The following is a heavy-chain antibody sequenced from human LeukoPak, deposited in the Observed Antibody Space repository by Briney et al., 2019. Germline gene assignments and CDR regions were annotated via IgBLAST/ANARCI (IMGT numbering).Heavy chain of an antibody. D-gene: IGHD3-3*01. Sequence: GASVKVSCKASGYTFTGYYIHWVRQAPGQGLEWMGWINPYTGGTNYVQKYQGRVTMTRDTSISTAYMELSRLTSDDTAVYYCARSAVAIIRDGQVIYYYGMDVWGQGTTVTVSS. J-gene: IGHJ6*02. CDR3: ARSAVAIIRDGQVIYYYGMDV. V-gene: IGHV1-2*02. CDR1: GYTFTGYY. CDR2: INPYTGGT.